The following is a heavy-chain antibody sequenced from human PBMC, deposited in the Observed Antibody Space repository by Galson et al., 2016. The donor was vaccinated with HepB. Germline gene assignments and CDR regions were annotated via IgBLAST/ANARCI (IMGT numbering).Heavy chain of an antibody. Sequence: SLRLSCAAPGFIFSNYGLHWVRQAPGKGLEWVGVISYDGSHKYYADSVKGRFTISRDSSKNTMYLQMTSLTPEDTAVYYCARPSDDSGSYYAPHYWGQGTLVTVSS. V-gene: IGHV3-30*03. D-gene: IGHD3-10*01. CDR3: ARPSDDSGSYYAPHY. J-gene: IGHJ4*02. CDR1: GFIFSNYG. CDR2: ISYDGSHK.